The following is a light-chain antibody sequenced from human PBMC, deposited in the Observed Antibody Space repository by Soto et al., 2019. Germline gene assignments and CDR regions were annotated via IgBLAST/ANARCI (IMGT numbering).Light chain of an antibody. CDR1: QSISSW. Sequence: DIQMTQSPSILSASVGDRFTITCLASQSISSWLAWYQQKPGKAPKLLIYKASGLESGVPSRFSGSGSGTDFTLTISSLQHDDFANYYCQQYNSYYPLTFGGGTKVDIK. CDR2: KAS. V-gene: IGKV1-5*03. J-gene: IGKJ4*01. CDR3: QQYNSYYPLT.